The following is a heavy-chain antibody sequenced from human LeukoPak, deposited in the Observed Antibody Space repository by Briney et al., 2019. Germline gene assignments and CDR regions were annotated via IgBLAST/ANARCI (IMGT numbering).Heavy chain of an antibody. D-gene: IGHD5-24*01. Sequence: HPGGSLRLSCAASGFTVSSNYMSWVRQAPGKGLEWVSVIYSGGSTYYADSVKGRFTISRDNSKNTLYLQMNSLRAEDTAVYYCARGTVEMATIVYYYYYMDVWGKGTTVTISS. CDR2: IYSGGST. V-gene: IGHV3-53*01. J-gene: IGHJ6*03. CDR1: GFTVSSNY. CDR3: ARGTVEMATIVYYYYYMDV.